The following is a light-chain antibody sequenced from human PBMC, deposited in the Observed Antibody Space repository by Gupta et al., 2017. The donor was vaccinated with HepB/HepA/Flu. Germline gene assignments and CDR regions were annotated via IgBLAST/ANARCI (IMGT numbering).Light chain of an antibody. V-gene: IGKV1D-12*01. CDR1: QGIATE. Sequence: DIQMTQSPSSVSASVGDRVTIACRASQGIATELAWYQQKAGRAPRLLISAASRLFTGVPPRFSGNGYGSRFTLTITDVQPDDFGIYYCQQTERFPLTFGGGTRLES. CDR2: AAS. CDR3: QQTERFPLT. J-gene: IGKJ4*01.